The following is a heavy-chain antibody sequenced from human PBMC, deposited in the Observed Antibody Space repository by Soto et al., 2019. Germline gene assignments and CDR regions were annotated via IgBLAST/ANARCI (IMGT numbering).Heavy chain of an antibody. CDR3: ARDSPPFDP. Sequence: GASVKVSCKASGYTFTNYAMHWVRQAPGQRLEWMGWINAGNGNTKYSQKFQARVTMTTDTSTSTAYMELRSLRSDDTAVYYCARDSPPFDPWGQGTLVTVSS. V-gene: IGHV1-3*01. CDR2: INAGNGNT. J-gene: IGHJ5*02. CDR1: GYTFTNYA.